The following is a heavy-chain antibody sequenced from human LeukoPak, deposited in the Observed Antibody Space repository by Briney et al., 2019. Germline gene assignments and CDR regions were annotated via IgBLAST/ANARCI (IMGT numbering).Heavy chain of an antibody. Sequence: GSVKVSCKASGYTFTSNYMHWVRQAPGQGLEWMGIINPSGGSTSYTQKFQGRVTMTRDMSTSTVYMELSSLRSEDTAVYYCARDDLGGYCSSTSCHDGVFFDYWGQGTLVTVSS. D-gene: IGHD2-2*01. CDR2: INPSGGST. V-gene: IGHV1-46*01. J-gene: IGHJ4*02. CDR1: GYTFTSNY. CDR3: ARDDLGGYCSSTSCHDGVFFDY.